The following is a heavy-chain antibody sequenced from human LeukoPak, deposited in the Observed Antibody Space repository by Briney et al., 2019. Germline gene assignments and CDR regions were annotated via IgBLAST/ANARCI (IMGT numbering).Heavy chain of an antibody. Sequence: PGGSLRLSCAASGFTFSSYGMRWVRQAPGKGLEWVAVISYDGSNKYYADSVKGRFTISRDNSKNTLYLQINSLRAEDTAVYYCAREGLWFGELFKGGFDYWGQGTLVTVSS. V-gene: IGHV3-30*03. D-gene: IGHD3-10*01. CDR1: GFTFSSYG. J-gene: IGHJ4*02. CDR3: AREGLWFGELFKGGFDY. CDR2: ISYDGSNK.